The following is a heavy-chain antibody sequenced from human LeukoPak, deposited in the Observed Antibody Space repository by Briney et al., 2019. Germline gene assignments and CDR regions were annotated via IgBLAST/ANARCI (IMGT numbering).Heavy chain of an antibody. CDR1: GFTVSSNY. CDR2: IYSGGST. Sequence: GGSLRLSCAASGFTVSSNYMSWVRQAPGKGLEWVSVIYSGGSTYYADSVKGRFTISRDNAENSLYLQMNSLRAEDTALYYCASLTYYDYVWGSPWGQGTLVTVSS. CDR3: ASLTYYDYVWGSP. D-gene: IGHD3-16*01. V-gene: IGHV3-53*01. J-gene: IGHJ5*02.